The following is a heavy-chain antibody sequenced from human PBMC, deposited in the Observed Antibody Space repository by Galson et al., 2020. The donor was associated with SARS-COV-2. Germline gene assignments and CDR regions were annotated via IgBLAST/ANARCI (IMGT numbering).Heavy chain of an antibody. Sequence: GGSLRLSCAASGFTFDDYAMHWVRQAPGKGLEWVSGISWNSGSIGYADSVKGRFTISRDNAKNSLYLQMNSLRAEDTALYYCAKEKGYYYGIDVWGQGTTVTVSS. CDR1: GFTFDDYA. CDR2: ISWNSGSI. J-gene: IGHJ6*02. V-gene: IGHV3-9*01. CDR3: AKEKGYYYGIDV.